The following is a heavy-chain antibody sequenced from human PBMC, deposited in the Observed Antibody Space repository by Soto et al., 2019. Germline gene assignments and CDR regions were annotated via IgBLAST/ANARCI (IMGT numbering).Heavy chain of an antibody. V-gene: IGHV4-39*02. D-gene: IGHD6-19*01. J-gene: IGHJ5*02. CDR3: ARDIAVAGLNWFDP. CDR2: IYYSGST. CDR1: GGSISSSSYY. Sequence: SETLSLTCTVSGGSISSSSYYWGWIRQPPGKGLEWIGSIYYSGSTYYNPSLKSRVTISVDTSKNQFSLKLSSVTAADTAVYYCARDIAVAGLNWFDPWGQGTLVTVCS.